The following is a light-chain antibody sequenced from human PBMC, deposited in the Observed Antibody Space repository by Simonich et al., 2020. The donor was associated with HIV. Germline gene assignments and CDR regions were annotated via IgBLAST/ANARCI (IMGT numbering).Light chain of an antibody. V-gene: IGLV2-14*03. CDR1: SSDVGGYNY. Sequence: QSALTQPASVSGSPGPSITISCTGTSSDVGGYNYVSWYQHHPGKAPKLMLYDVSKRPSGVSNRFSGSKSGNTASLTISGLQAEDEADYYCSSYTSGSTVVFGGGTKLTVL. CDR2: DVS. CDR3: SSYTSGSTVV. J-gene: IGLJ2*01.